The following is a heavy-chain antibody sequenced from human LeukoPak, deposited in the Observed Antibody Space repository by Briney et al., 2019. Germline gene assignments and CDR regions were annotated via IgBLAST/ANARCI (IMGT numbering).Heavy chain of an antibody. V-gene: IGHV3-30-3*01. J-gene: IGHJ4*02. Sequence: PGGPLRLCCAASGFTFNSYSMHWVRQAPGKGLEWVAVISYDGSNKHYGDSVKGPFTISRDNSKNTLYLELSSLRAEDTAVFYCARGLQYYYDSSGYYFDYWGQGTLVTVSS. CDR2: ISYDGSNK. CDR3: ARGLQYYYDSSGYYFDY. D-gene: IGHD3-22*01. CDR1: GFTFNSYS.